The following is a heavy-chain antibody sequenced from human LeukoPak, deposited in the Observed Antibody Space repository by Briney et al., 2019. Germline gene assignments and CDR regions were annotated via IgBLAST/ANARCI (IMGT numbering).Heavy chain of an antibody. J-gene: IGHJ3*02. Sequence: GGSLRLSCAASGFTVSSNYMSWVRQAPGKGLEWVSVIYSGGSTYYADSVKGRFTISRDNSKNTLYLQMNSLRAEDTAVYYCAKGDSGSYEGAFDIWGQGTMVTVSS. V-gene: IGHV3-66*01. CDR2: IYSGGST. CDR3: AKGDSGSYEGAFDI. D-gene: IGHD1-26*01. CDR1: GFTVSSNY.